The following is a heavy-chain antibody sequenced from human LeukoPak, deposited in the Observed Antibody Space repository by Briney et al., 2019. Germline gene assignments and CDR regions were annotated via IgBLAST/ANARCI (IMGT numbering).Heavy chain of an antibody. V-gene: IGHV4-34*01. D-gene: IGHD6-6*01. CDR1: GGSFSGYY. Sequence: SETLSLTCAVYGGSFSGYYWSWIRQPPGKGLEWIGEINLSGSTNYNPSLKSRVTISVDTSKNQFSLKLSSVTAADTAVYYCARGRSSIAARRSRNWFDPWGQGTLVTVSS. CDR2: INLSGST. CDR3: ARGRSSIAARRSRNWFDP. J-gene: IGHJ5*02.